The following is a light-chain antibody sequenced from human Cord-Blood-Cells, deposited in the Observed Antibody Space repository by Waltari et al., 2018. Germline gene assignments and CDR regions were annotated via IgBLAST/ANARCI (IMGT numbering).Light chain of an antibody. V-gene: IGLV2-8*01. CDR2: EVS. CDR3: SSYAGSNNLV. Sequence: QSALTQPPSASGSPGQSVTISCTGTSSDVGGYNYVSWYQQHPGKAPKLMLYEVSKRPSGVPDRFSGSKSGNTASLTVSGLQAEDGADYYCSSYAGSNNLVFGGGTKLTVL. J-gene: IGLJ2*01. CDR1: SSDVGGYNY.